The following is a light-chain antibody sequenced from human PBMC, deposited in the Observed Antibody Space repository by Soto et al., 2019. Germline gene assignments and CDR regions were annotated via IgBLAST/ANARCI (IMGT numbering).Light chain of an antibody. CDR3: QQYNNWPIT. J-gene: IGKJ5*01. Sequence: EIVMTQSPATLSVSRGERATLSCRASQTFLTNLAWYQQKPGQAPRLLIYGASTRATAIPARFSGSGSATEFTLTISSLQSEDFAVYYCQQYNNWPITFGQGTRLQI. V-gene: IGKV3-15*01. CDR1: QTFLTN. CDR2: GAS.